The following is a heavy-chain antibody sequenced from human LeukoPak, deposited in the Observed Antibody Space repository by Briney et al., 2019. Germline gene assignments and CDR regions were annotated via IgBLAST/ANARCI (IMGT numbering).Heavy chain of an antibody. CDR3: ARVANDLGAVDY. V-gene: IGHV3-66*01. CDR1: GFTVSSNY. Sequence: GGSLRLSCAASGFTVSSNYMGWVRQAPGKGLEWVSVIYSGGDTYYADSVKGRFTISRDNSKNTLHLQMNSLRAEDTAVYYCARVANDLGAVDYWGQGTLVTVSS. CDR2: IYSGGDT. J-gene: IGHJ4*02. D-gene: IGHD1-26*01.